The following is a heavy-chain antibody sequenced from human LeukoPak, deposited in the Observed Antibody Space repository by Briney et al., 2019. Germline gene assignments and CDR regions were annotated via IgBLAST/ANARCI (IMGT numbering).Heavy chain of an antibody. Sequence: PSETLSLTCTVSGCSISSGGYYWSWIRQHPGKGLEWIGYIYYSGSTYYNPSLKSRVTISVDTSKNQFSLKLSSVTAADTAVYYCARSTWQQLVLTYYYYMDVWGKGTTVTVSS. J-gene: IGHJ6*03. V-gene: IGHV4-31*03. CDR2: IYYSGST. CDR1: GCSISSGGYY. CDR3: ARSTWQQLVLTYYYYMDV. D-gene: IGHD6-13*01.